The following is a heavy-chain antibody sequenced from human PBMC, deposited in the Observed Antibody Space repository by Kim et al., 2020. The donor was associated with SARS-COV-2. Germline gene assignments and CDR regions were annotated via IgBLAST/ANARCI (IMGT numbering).Heavy chain of an antibody. Sequence: QTLSLTCDISGDSVSSNSATWSWIRQSPSRGLEWLGRTYYRSKWSSDYAVSVKGRITINPDTSKNQFSLQLNSVTPEDTAVYFCTRDSSGRPLDVWGQGXXVT. CDR3: TRDSSGRPLDV. D-gene: IGHD6-25*01. CDR1: GDSVSSNSAT. J-gene: IGHJ6*02. V-gene: IGHV6-1*01. CDR2: TYYRSKWSS.